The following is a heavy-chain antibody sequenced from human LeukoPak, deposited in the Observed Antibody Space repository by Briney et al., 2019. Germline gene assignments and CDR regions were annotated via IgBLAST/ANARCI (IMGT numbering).Heavy chain of an antibody. CDR3: AREGGFYRPLDY. J-gene: IGHJ4*02. CDR2: VHLDGRT. D-gene: IGHD3-3*01. Sequence: SETLSLTCAVSGGSVINTNWWTWVRQPPGKGLEWIGEVHLDGRTNYNPSLESRLTMSVDVSENHVSLKLTSVTAADTAVYYCAREGGFYRPLDYSGQGTLVTVSS. V-gene: IGHV4-4*02. CDR1: GGSVINTNW.